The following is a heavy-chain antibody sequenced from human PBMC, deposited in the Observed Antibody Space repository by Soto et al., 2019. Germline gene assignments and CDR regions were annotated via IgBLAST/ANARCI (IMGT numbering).Heavy chain of an antibody. CDR3: ARVDSRIYSGGYDWFDA. CDR1: GGTFSSYA. CDR2: IIPIFGKA. J-gene: IGHJ5*02. Sequence: QVQLVQSGAEVKKPGSSVKVSCKASGGTFSSYAISWVRQAPGQGLEWMGGIIPIFGKANYAQKFQGRVTITADESTSTAYMELSSHRSEDTAVYYCARVDSRIYSGGYDWFDAWGQGTVVTVCS. V-gene: IGHV1-69*01. D-gene: IGHD1-26*01.